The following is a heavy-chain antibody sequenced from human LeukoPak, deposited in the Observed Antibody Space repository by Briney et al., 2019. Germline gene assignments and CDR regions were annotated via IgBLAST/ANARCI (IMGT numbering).Heavy chain of an antibody. Sequence: GGSLRLSCAASGFTFDDYGMSWVRQAPGKGLEWVSAISGSGGSTYYADSVKGRFTISRDNSKNTLYLQMNSLRAEDTAVYYCAKVPHYDYVWGSYRPYFDYWGQGTLVTVSS. D-gene: IGHD3-16*02. CDR1: GFTFDDYG. CDR2: ISGSGGST. J-gene: IGHJ4*02. CDR3: AKVPHYDYVWGSYRPYFDY. V-gene: IGHV3-23*01.